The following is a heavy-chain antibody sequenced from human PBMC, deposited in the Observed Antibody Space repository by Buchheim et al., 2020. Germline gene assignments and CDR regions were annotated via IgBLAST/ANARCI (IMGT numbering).Heavy chain of an antibody. CDR3: ARHRTVTGSSLSDY. V-gene: IGHV4-39*01. J-gene: IGHJ4*02. CDR2: IGHTGDT. Sequence: QLQLQESGPGLVKPSETLSLTCTVSGGSISSGSYYWGWIRQSPGKGLEWIAIIGHTGDTYYNPSLQSRVPISVDTSQNQFSLKLSSVTAADTAVYYCARHRTVTGSSLSDYWGQGTL. CDR1: GGSISSGSYY. D-gene: IGHD1-26*01.